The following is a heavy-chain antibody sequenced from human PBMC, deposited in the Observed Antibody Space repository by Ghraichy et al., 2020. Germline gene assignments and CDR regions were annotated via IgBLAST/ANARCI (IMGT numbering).Heavy chain of an antibody. V-gene: IGHV1-2*02. D-gene: IGHD3-10*01. J-gene: IGHJ4*02. CDR2: INPNSGGT. CDR1: GYTFTGYY. Sequence: ASVKVSCKASGYTFTGYYMHWVRQAPGQGLEWMGWINPNSGGTNYAQKFQGRVTMTRDTSISTAYMELSRLRSDDTAVYYCARDKDYGSGSYYVYFDYWGQGTLVTVSS. CDR3: ARDKDYGSGSYYVYFDY.